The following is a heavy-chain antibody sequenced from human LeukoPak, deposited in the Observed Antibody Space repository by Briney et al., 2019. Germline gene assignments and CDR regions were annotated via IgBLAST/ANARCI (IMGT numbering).Heavy chain of an antibody. Sequence: PSQTLSLTCTVSGGSISSGSYYWSWIRQPAGKGLEWIGRIYTSRSTNYNPSLKSRVTISVDTSKKQFSLKLSSVTAADTAVYYCARGFGYCSGGSCYSGVAGFDYWGQGTLVTVSS. V-gene: IGHV4-61*02. CDR2: IYTSRST. CDR1: GGSISSGSYY. J-gene: IGHJ4*02. D-gene: IGHD2-15*01. CDR3: ARGFGYCSGGSCYSGVAGFDY.